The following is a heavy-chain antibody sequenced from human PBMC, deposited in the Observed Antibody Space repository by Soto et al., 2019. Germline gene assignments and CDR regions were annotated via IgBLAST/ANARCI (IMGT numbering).Heavy chain of an antibody. V-gene: IGHV3-23*01. J-gene: IGHJ1*01. CDR3: AKDGFLEWLFEYFQH. CDR1: GFTFSSYA. Sequence: EVQLLESGGVLVQPGGSLRLSCAASGFTFSSYAMSWVRQAPGKGLEWVSAISGSGGSTYYADSVKGRFTISRDNSKNTLYLQMNSLRAEDTAVYYCAKDGFLEWLFEYFQHWGQGTLVTVSS. D-gene: IGHD3-3*01. CDR2: ISGSGGST.